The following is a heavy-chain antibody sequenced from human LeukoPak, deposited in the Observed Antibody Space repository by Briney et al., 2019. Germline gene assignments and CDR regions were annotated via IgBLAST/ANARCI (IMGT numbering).Heavy chain of an antibody. CDR2: INTDGSII. V-gene: IGHV3-74*01. CDR1: GFTFSHYW. CDR3: ARSMGIAVSRNSNFDY. Sequence: GGSLRLPCAASGFTFSHYWMHWVRQAPGKGLVWVSLINTDGSIITYADSVKGRVTISRDNARNTLYLQMNSLRAEDTAVYYCARSMGIAVSRNSNFDYWGQGILVTVSS. D-gene: IGHD6-19*01. J-gene: IGHJ4*02.